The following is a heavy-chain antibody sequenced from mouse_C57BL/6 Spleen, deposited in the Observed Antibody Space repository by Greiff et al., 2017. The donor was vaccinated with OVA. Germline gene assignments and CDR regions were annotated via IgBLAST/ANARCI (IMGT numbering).Heavy chain of an antibody. V-gene: IGHV1-82*01. CDR2: IYPGDGDT. CDR3: ARAGTGGFDY. J-gene: IGHJ2*01. Sequence: VQLQQSGPELVKPGASVKISCKASGYAFSSSWMNWVKQRPGKGLEWIGRIYPGDGDTNYNGKIKGKATLTADKSSSTAYMQLSSLTSEDSAVYYCARAGTGGFDYWGQGTTLTVSA. CDR1: GYAFSSSW. D-gene: IGHD3-3*01.